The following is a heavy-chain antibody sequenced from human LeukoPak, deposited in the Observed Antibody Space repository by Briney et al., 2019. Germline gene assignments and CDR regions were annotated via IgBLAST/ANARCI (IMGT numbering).Heavy chain of an antibody. J-gene: IGHJ4*02. Sequence: GESLKISCKGSGYSFTSYWIGWVRQTPGKGLEWMGIIYPGDSDTRYSPSFQGQVTISADKSISTAYLQWSSLKASDTAMYYCARRITIFGVANYFDYWGQGTLVTVSS. CDR2: IYPGDSDT. V-gene: IGHV5-51*01. CDR1: GYSFTSYW. D-gene: IGHD3-3*01. CDR3: ARRITIFGVANYFDY.